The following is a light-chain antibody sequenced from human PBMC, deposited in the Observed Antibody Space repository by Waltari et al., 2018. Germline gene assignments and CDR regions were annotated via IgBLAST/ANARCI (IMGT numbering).Light chain of an antibody. J-gene: IGLJ3*02. Sequence: QSLLTQPPSVSGPPGQTFTISCSGSTSNIGRHSVNWYHRVPGTAPQLLIFSDRQRHSGVPDRFSASKSGATASLVISGLQSEDEGDYYCAAWDDALTGPLFGGGTKLTVL. CDR1: TSNIGRHS. V-gene: IGLV1-44*01. CDR3: AAWDDALTGPL. CDR2: SDR.